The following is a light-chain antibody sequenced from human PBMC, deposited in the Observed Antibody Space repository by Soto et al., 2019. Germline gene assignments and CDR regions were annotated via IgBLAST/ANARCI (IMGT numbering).Light chain of an antibody. V-gene: IGKV3-20*01. CDR1: QSVSRTF. Sequence: EIVLTQSPGTLSLSPGERATLSCRTSQSVSRTFLAWYQHKPGQAPRLLIYGASSRATGIPDRFSGSGSGTDFTLTISGLEPEEVAVYYCQQYGSSPLTFGGGTKVEI. CDR2: GAS. CDR3: QQYGSSPLT. J-gene: IGKJ4*01.